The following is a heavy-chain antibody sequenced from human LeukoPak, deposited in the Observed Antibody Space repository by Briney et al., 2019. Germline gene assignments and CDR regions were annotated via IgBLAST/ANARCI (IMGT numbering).Heavy chain of an antibody. CDR1: GFTFSSYS. D-gene: IGHD4-17*01. J-gene: IGHJ4*02. Sequence: GSLRLSCAASGFTFSSYSMNWVRQAPGKGLEWVSSISSSSSYIYYADSVKGRFTISRDNAKNSLYLQMNSLRAEDTAVYYCARAGDYDGVVDYWGQGTLVTVSS. CDR3: ARAGDYDGVVDY. V-gene: IGHV3-21*01. CDR2: ISSSSSYI.